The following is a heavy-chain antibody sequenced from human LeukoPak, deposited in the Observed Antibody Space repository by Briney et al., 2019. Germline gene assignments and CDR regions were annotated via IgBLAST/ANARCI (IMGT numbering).Heavy chain of an antibody. V-gene: IGHV3-43*02. D-gene: IGHD3-10*01. CDR3: ASQTKYYSASAGSYWGAFDL. CDR1: GLTFYDQA. CDR2: SGNDGST. J-gene: IGHJ3*01. Sequence: GGSLRLSCAASGLTFYDQAMHWVRQGPGTGLECVALSGNDGSTYYADSVRGRFTISRDSKNSLYLEMDSLRTEDTALYYCASQTKYYSASAGSYWGAFDLWGQGTMVTVFS.